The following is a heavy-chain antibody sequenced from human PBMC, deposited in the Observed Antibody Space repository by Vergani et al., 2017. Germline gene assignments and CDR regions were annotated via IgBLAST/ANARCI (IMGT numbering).Heavy chain of an antibody. D-gene: IGHD2-2*02. J-gene: IGHJ4*02. CDR2: ISFDGTNE. Sequence: VQLVESGGGVVQPGRSLRLSCAASGFRFSSYGMNWVRQAPGKGLEWVVGISFDGTNEYYPDLVKGRFTISRDIAKNTLYLQVRSLRLEDTGVYHCVRDRGLCAGGRCYTEAWDYWGQGTPVTVSS. CDR3: VRDRGLCAGGRCYTEAWDY. V-gene: IGHV3-30*03. CDR1: GFRFSSYG.